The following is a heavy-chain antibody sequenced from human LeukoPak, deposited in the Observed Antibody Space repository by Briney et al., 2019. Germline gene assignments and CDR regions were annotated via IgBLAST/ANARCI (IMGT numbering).Heavy chain of an antibody. CDR2: INPSDGAT. J-gene: IGHJ6*03. V-gene: IGHV1-46*01. D-gene: IGHD3-10*01. CDR3: AREQRGGLSATLGGLFASYYTYYYMDV. Sequence: ASVKVSCKASGYTFTMYYVHWVRQAPGQGLEWMGMINPSDGATTFAQRFQGRVTMTRDMSTTTVYMGLRGLRSEDTALYFYAREQRGGLSATLGGLFASYYTYYYMDVWGRGTTVTVSS. CDR1: GYTFTMYY.